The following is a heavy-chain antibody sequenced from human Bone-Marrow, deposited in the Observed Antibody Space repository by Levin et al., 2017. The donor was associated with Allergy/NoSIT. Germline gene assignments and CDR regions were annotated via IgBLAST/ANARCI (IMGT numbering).Heavy chain of an antibody. V-gene: IGHV3-30*18. CDR2: ISYDGSNK. D-gene: IGHD4-17*01. J-gene: IGHJ4*02. Sequence: GESLKISCAASGFTFSSYGMHWVRQAPGKGLEWVAVISYDGSNKYYADSVKGRFTISRDNSKNTLYLQMNSLRAEDTAVYYCAKDYGDYGFDYWGQGTLVTVSS. CDR3: AKDYGDYGFDY. CDR1: GFTFSSYG.